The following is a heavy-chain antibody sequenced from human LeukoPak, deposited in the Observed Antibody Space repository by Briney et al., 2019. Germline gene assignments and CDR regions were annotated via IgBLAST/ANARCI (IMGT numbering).Heavy chain of an antibody. CDR2: IYSGGST. J-gene: IGHJ6*03. Sequence: GGSLRLSCAASGFTVSSNYMSWVRQAPGKGLEWVSVIYSGGSTYYSDSVKGRFTISRDNSKNTLYLQMNSLRAEDTAVYYCTSGDPGYYYMDVWGKGTTVTVSS. CDR3: TSGDPGYYYMDV. V-gene: IGHV3-66*02. CDR1: GFTVSSNY. D-gene: IGHD7-27*01.